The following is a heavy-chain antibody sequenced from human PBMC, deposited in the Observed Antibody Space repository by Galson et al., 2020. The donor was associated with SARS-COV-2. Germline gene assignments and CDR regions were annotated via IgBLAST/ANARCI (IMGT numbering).Heavy chain of an antibody. CDR2: IIHVFHSA. CDR1: RRTFSNSD. D-gene: IGHD1-1*01. J-gene: IGHJ4*02. Sequence: SVKVSCKASRRTFSNSDVNWVRQAPGQGLEWLGGIIHVFHSAKYAQKFQGRVTITADEPTTTAYMELTSLTSDDTAVYFCVRGEVQTLDYWGQGTLVTVSS. CDR3: VRGEVQTLDY. V-gene: IGHV1-69*13.